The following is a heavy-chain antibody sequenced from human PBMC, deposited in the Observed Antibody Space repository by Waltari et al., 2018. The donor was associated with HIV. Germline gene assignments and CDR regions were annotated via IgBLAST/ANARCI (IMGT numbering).Heavy chain of an antibody. D-gene: IGHD2-21*02. J-gene: IGHJ2*01. CDR3: ARGPRPSTVTAPGWYFDL. Sequence: QVALQQWGPGLLKPSETLSRTCDVYVGSFTGHYWTLIRETPGEGLQWIGEMNDGGKSNYNPSLKIRAVMTIDPSKKQFSLKLKSVTAADTGVYYCARGPRPSTVTAPGWYFDLWGRGTLVTVSS. V-gene: IGHV4-34*02. CDR2: MNDGGKS. CDR1: VGSFTGHY.